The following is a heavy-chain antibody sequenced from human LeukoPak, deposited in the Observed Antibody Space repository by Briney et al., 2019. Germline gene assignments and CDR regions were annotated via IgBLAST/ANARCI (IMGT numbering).Heavy chain of an antibody. J-gene: IGHJ6*02. CDR2: INSDGSST. CDR1: GFTFSSYW. V-gene: IGHV3-74*01. D-gene: IGHD3-3*01. CDR3: AKDEGEYYDFWSGYFNYYYYYGMDV. Sequence: PGGSLRLSCAASGFTFSSYWMHWVRQAPGKGLVWVSRINSDGSSTSYADSVKGRFTISRDNSKNTLYLQMNSLRAEDTAVYYCAKDEGEYYDFWSGYFNYYYYYGMDVWGQGTTVTVSS.